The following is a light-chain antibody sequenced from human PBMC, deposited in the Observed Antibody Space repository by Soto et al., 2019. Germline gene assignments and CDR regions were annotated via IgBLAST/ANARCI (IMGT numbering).Light chain of an antibody. CDR2: DAS. V-gene: IGKV1-5*01. CDR3: QPMRT. Sequence: GDRVSIACRASQSISNWLAWYQQKPGKVPKLLIYDASSLESGVPSRFSGSGSGTEFTLTISSRQDDDFGSYYCQPMRTFGQGTKVDIK. CDR1: QSISNW. J-gene: IGKJ1*01.